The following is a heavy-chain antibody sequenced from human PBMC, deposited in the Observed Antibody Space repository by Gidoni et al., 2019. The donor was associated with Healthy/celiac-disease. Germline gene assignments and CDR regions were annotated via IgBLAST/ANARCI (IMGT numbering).Heavy chain of an antibody. D-gene: IGHD2-15*01. Sequence: EVQLLESGGGLVQPGGSLRLSCAASGFTFSSYAMSWVRQAPGKGLEWVSAIRGSGGSTYYADSVKGRFTISRDNSKNTLYLQMNSLRAEDTAVYYCAKDPRGGPRAGLWGDWGQGTLVTVSS. CDR2: IRGSGGST. J-gene: IGHJ4*02. CDR3: AKDPRGGPRAGLWGD. V-gene: IGHV3-23*01. CDR1: GFTFSSYA.